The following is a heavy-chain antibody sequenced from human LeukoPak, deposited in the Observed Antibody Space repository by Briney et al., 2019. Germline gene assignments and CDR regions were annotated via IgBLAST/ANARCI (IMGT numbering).Heavy chain of an antibody. V-gene: IGHV3-30*18. J-gene: IGHJ4*02. D-gene: IGHD3-10*01. Sequence: GRSLRLSCAASGFTFSSYGMHWVRQAPGKGLEWVAVISYDGSNKYYAGSVKGRFTISRDNSKNTLYLQMNSLRAEDTAVYYCAKEPPGFGELFLYYFDYWGQGTLVTVSS. CDR2: ISYDGSNK. CDR1: GFTFSSYG. CDR3: AKEPPGFGELFLYYFDY.